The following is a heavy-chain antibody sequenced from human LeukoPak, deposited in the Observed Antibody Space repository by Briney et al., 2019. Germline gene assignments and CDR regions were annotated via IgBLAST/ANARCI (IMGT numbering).Heavy chain of an antibody. CDR1: GFTFSSYG. J-gene: IGHJ4*02. CDR2: ISYDGSYK. V-gene: IGHV3-30*18. CDR3: AKDRSSGFDY. D-gene: IGHD3-22*01. Sequence: GGSLRLSCAASGFTFSSYGMHWVRQAPGKGLEWVAVISYDGSYKYYADSVKGRFTISRDNSKNTLYLQMNSLRAEDTAVYYCAKDRSSGFDYWGQGTLVTVSS.